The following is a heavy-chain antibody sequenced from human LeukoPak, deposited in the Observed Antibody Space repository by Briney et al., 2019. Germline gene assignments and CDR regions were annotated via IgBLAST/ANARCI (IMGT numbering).Heavy chain of an antibody. J-gene: IGHJ6*02. CDR3: ARLYGSGPYYGMDV. D-gene: IGHD3-10*01. CDR2: ISGSGGST. Sequence: GGSLRLSCAASGFTFSSYAMSWVRQAPGKGLEWVSAISGSGGSTYYADSVKGRFTISRDNSKNTLYLQMNSLRAEDTAVYYCARLYGSGPYYGMDVWGQGTTVTVSS. CDR1: GFTFSSYA. V-gene: IGHV3-23*01.